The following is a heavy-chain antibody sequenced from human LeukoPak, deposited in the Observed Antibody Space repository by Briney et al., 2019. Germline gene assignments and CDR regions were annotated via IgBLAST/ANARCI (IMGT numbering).Heavy chain of an antibody. CDR1: GGSFSGYY. Sequence: SETLSLTCAVYGGSFSGYYWSWIRQPPGKGLEWIGEINHSGSTNYNPSLKSRVTISVDTSKNQFSLKLSSVTAADTAVYYCARGVGDDSSGYYESHWGQGTLVTVSS. CDR3: ARGVGDDSSGYYESH. J-gene: IGHJ4*02. CDR2: INHSGST. D-gene: IGHD3-22*01. V-gene: IGHV4-34*01.